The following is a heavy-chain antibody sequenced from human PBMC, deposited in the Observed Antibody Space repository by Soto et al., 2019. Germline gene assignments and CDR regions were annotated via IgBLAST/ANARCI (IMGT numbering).Heavy chain of an antibody. CDR2: ISGSGGST. V-gene: IGHV3-23*01. J-gene: IGHJ1*01. D-gene: IGHD1-1*01. CDR3: AKDTASQLERRGGRFQL. Sequence: GGSLRLSCAASGFTFSSYAMSWVRQAPGKGLEWVSAISGSGGSTYYADSVKGRFTISRDNSKNTLYLQMNSLRAEDTAVYYCAKDTASQLERRGGRFQLWGQGTLVTVSS. CDR1: GFTFSSYA.